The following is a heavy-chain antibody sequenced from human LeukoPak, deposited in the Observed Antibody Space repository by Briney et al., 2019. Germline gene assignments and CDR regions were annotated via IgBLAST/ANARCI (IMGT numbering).Heavy chain of an antibody. D-gene: IGHD1-26*01. CDR3: ARGSWETDY. V-gene: IGHV3-33*01. CDR2: IWYDGSNK. CDR1: GFTFSSYG. Sequence: PGRSLRLSCAASGFTFSSYGMHWVRKAPGKGQEWVAVIWYDGSNKYYADSVKGRFTISRDNSKNTLYLQMNSLRAEDTGVYYCARGSWETDYWGQGTLVTVSS. J-gene: IGHJ4*02.